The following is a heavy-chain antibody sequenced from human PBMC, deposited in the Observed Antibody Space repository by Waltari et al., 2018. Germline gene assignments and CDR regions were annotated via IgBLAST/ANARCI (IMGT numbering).Heavy chain of an antibody. D-gene: IGHD3-22*01. CDR3: AGGRGFIFMDV. V-gene: IGHV4-31*03. Sequence: QVQLQESGPGLVKPSQTLSLTCSVSGGSVTRSASYWTWIRHHPGKGLDWVGFISYSGQTCHSPSLSSRITISLDTSKNQFSRRLTSLTAADTAVDCCAGGRGFIFMDVWGQGTTVTVSS. J-gene: IGHJ6*02. CDR1: GGSVTRSASY. CDR2: ISYSGQT.